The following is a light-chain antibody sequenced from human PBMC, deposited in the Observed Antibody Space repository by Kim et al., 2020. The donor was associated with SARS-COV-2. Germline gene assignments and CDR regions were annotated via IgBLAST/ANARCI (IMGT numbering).Light chain of an antibody. V-gene: IGKV3-11*01. J-gene: IGKJ5*01. CDR2: DAS. CDR3: QQRGN. Sequence: ATLSLSPGERATLSRRASQSVVTYLAWYQQKPGQAPRLLIYDASKRATGLPARFRGSGSGTDFTLTIGTLEPEDSAVYYCQQRGNFGQGTRLEIK. CDR1: QSVVTY.